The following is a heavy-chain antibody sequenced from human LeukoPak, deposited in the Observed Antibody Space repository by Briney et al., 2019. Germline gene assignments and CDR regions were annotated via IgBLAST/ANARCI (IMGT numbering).Heavy chain of an antibody. CDR3: ARSPSYPGIAAAGWFDP. D-gene: IGHD6-13*01. CDR2: IYPGDSDT. J-gene: IGHJ5*02. Sequence: GESLKISCKGSGYSFTSYWIGWVRQMPGKGLEWMGIIYPGDSDTRYSPSFQGQVTISADKSISTAYLQWSSLKASDTATYYCARSPSYPGIAAAGWFDPWGQGTLVTVSS. CDR1: GYSFTSYW. V-gene: IGHV5-51*01.